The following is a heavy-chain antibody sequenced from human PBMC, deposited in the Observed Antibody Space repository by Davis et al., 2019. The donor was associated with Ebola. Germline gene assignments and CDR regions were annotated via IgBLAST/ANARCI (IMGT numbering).Heavy chain of an antibody. V-gene: IGHV4-34*01. J-gene: IGHJ4*02. Sequence: PSETLSLTCAVYGGSFSGYYWSWIRQPPGKGLEWIGEINHSGSTNYNPSLKSRVTISVDTSKNQFSLKLSSVTAADTAVYYCARDPGFGEQLVLSKGGIDYWGQGTLVTVSS. CDR3: ARDPGFGEQLVLSKGGIDY. CDR2: INHSGST. D-gene: IGHD6-6*01. CDR1: GGSFSGYY.